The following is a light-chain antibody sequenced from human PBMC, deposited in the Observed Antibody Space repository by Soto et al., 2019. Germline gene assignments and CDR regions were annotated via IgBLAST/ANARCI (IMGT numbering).Light chain of an antibody. V-gene: IGKV3-15*01. J-gene: IGKJ4*01. Sequence: ETVMTQSPVTLSLSPGDRATLSCRASHSVRSNLAWYQQKPGQPPRLLIYAASTRATGIPGRFSGSGSGTEFTLTISSLQSEDFAVYYCQQYDNWPLTFGGGTKVEIK. CDR2: AAS. CDR1: HSVRSN. CDR3: QQYDNWPLT.